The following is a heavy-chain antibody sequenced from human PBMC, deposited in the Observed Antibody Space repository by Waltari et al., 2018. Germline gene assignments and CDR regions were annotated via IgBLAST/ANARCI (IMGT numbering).Heavy chain of an antibody. CDR2: IYPGDSDT. CDR1: GYSFTTYW. D-gene: IGHD3-22*01. J-gene: IGHJ4*02. CDR3: ARPRSPDYDDSSGYPYYFEY. Sequence: EVQLVQSGVEVKKPGESLKISCKGSGYSFTTYWIGWVRQMPGKGLEWMGIIYPGDSDTRYSPSFQGQVTISADKSISTAYLQWSSLKASDTAMYYCARPRSPDYDDSSGYPYYFEYWGQGTLVTVSS. V-gene: IGHV5-51*01.